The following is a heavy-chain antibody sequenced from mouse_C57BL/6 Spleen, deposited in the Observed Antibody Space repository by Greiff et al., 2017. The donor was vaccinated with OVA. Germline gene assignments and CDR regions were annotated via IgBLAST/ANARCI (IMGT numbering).Heavy chain of an antibody. CDR2: ISDGGSYT. CDR1: GFTFSSYA. J-gene: IGHJ4*01. D-gene: IGHD1-1*01. CDR3: AREASYGSSASYAIDY. V-gene: IGHV5-4*01. Sequence: EVKLVESGGGLVKPGGSLKLSCAASGFTFSSYAMSWVRQTPEKRLEWVATISDGGSYTYYPDNVKGRFTISRDNAKNNLYLQMSHLKSENTAMYYCAREASYGSSASYAIDYWGQGTSVTVSA.